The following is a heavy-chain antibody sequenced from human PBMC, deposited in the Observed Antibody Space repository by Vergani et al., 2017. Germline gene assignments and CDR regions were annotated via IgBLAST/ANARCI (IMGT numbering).Heavy chain of an antibody. CDR1: SHTFQTYG. J-gene: IGHJ3*01. Sequence: QVQLVQSGAELKKPGVSVSVSCKGSSHTFQTYGISWVRQAPGKGLEWMAWIRPYTGHTIYAQKFQDRVTMTADTSTNTAYMELRSLRSDDTAVYFCARVAPSNSEVTPTAFDVWGQGTMVTVSS. CDR3: ARVAPSNSEVTPTAFDV. D-gene: IGHD1-1*01. V-gene: IGHV1-18*01. CDR2: IRPYTGHT.